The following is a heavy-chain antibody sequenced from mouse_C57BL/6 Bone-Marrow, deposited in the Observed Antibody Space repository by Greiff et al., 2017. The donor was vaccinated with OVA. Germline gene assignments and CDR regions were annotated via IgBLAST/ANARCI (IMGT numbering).Heavy chain of an antibody. Sequence: VQLVESGAGLARPGASVKLSCTASGYTLTSYGISWVQQRTGKGLEWIGEIYTRSGNTYYNEKFKGKATLTTDKSTSTAYMELRSLTSEDSAVYFCALTQYFDVWGTGTTVTVAA. CDR2: IYTRSGNT. CDR3: ALTQYFDV. D-gene: IGHD4-1*01. V-gene: IGHV1-81*01. J-gene: IGHJ1*03. CDR1: GYTLTSYG.